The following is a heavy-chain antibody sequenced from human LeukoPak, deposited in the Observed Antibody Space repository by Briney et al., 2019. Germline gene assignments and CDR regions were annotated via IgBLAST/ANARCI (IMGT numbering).Heavy chain of an antibody. V-gene: IGHV1-18*01. J-gene: IGHJ4*02. CDR1: GYTFTYYV. D-gene: IGHD1-26*01. CDR3: ARGEKPYDY. CDR2: INAYNGNT. Sequence: ASVTVSFKTSGYTFTYYVISWVRQAPGQGLEWMGWINAYNGNTNDAQKFQGRVTMTTDTSTSTAYMELRSLRSDDTAVYYYARGEKPYDYWGQGTLVSVSS.